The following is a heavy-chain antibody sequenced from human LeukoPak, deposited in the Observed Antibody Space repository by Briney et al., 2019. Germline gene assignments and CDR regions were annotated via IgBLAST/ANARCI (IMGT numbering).Heavy chain of an antibody. CDR1: GFTFSSYW. Sequence: GSLRLSCAASGFTFSSYWMSWVRQAPGKGLEWVANIKQDGSEKYYVDSVKGRFTISRDNAENSLYLQMNSLRAEDTAVYYCARDYYDSSGYNAFDIWGQGTMVTVSS. J-gene: IGHJ3*02. CDR2: IKQDGSEK. V-gene: IGHV3-7*01. CDR3: ARDYYDSSGYNAFDI. D-gene: IGHD3-22*01.